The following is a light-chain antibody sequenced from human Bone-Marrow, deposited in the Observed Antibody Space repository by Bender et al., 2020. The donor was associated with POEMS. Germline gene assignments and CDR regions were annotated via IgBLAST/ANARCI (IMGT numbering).Light chain of an antibody. Sequence: SYELTQPPSVSVSPGQTASLTCSGNMLGDKYVCWYRQKSGQSPILVIYQDSKRRSGIPERFSGSKSGNTASLTISGLQAEDEADYYCGSYTRNTKYVFGSGTKVTVL. CDR1: MLGDKY. CDR3: GSYTRNTKYV. CDR2: QDS. J-gene: IGLJ1*01. V-gene: IGLV3-1*01.